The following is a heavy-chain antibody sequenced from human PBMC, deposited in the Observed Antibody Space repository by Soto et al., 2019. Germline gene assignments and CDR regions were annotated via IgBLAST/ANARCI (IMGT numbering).Heavy chain of an antibody. V-gene: IGHV4-39*01. Sequence: QLQLQESGPGLEKPSETLSLTCTVSGDSISSSSYFWAWIRQPPGKGLEWIGSIYYSGTTYYNPSLKSRVTISVDRSKNQFSLKLSSVTAADTAVYYCARHFSVDYFDYWGQGALVTVSS. CDR3: ARHFSVDYFDY. J-gene: IGHJ4*02. CDR2: IYYSGTT. CDR1: GDSISSSSYF.